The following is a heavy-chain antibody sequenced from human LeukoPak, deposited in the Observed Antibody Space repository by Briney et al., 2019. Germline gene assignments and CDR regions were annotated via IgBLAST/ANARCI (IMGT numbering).Heavy chain of an antibody. CDR2: IYYSGST. D-gene: IGHD6-19*01. Sequence: SETLSLTCTVSGGSISSYYWSWIRQPPGKGLEWIGYIYYSGSTNYNPSLKSRVTISVDTSKNQFSLKLSSVTAADTAVYYCARGDSSGWSYYYYYMDVWGKGTTVTVSS. CDR3: ARGDSSGWSYYYYYMDV. V-gene: IGHV4-59*01. CDR1: GGSISSYY. J-gene: IGHJ6*03.